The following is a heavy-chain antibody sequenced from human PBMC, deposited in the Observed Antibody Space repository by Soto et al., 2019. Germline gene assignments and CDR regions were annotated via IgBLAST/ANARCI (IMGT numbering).Heavy chain of an antibody. D-gene: IGHD4-4*01. V-gene: IGHV4-30-4*01. CDR2: TYYSGST. CDR3: ARDTVYSIDY. J-gene: IGHJ4*02. CDR1: GGSISSGDYY. Sequence: SETLSLTCTVSGGSISSGDYYWSWIRQPPGKGLEWIGYTYYSGSTYYKPSLKSRVTISVDTSKNQFSLKLSSVTAADTAVYYCARDTVYSIDYWGQGTLVTVS.